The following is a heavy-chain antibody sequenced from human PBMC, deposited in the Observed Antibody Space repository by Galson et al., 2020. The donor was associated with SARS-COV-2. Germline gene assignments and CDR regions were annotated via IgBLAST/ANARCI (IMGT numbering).Heavy chain of an antibody. J-gene: IGHJ4*02. CDR2: IYPSDSDA. D-gene: IGHD6-13*01. CDR3: ARHGDSSSWNFDS. V-gene: IGHV5-51*01. Sequence: GESLKLSCMGSGYSFSRNWIGWVRHMPGEGLAWMGIIYPSDSDARYSPAFQGQVTISVDKSISTAYLQWSSLKASDSAMYFCARHGDSSSWNFDSWGQGTLVTVSS. CDR1: GYSFSRNW.